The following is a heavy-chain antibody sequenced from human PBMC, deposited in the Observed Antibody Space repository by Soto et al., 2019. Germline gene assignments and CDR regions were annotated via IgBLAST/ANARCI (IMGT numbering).Heavy chain of an antibody. V-gene: IGHV1-69*02. CDR1: GGTFSSYT. D-gene: IGHD2-15*01. J-gene: IGHJ6*03. Sequence: GASVKVSCKASGGTFSSYTISCVRQAPGQGLEWMGRIIPILGIANYAQKFQGRVTITADKSTSTAYMELSSLRSEDTAVYYCARGYCSGGSCLMRYYYYMDVWGKGTTVTV. CDR2: IIPILGIA. CDR3: ARGYCSGGSCLMRYYYYMDV.